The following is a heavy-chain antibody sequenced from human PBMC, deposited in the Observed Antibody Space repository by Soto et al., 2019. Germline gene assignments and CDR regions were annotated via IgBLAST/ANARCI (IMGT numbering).Heavy chain of an antibody. V-gene: IGHV3-73*01. CDR2: IRSKANSYAT. J-gene: IGHJ4*02. CDR3: TSHSPDDMIGK. D-gene: IGHD3-22*01. CDR1: GFTFSGSA. Sequence: EGSLRLSCEASGFTFSGSAMHWVRQASGKGLEWVGRIRSKANSYATAYAASVKGRFSISRDESKNTAYLQINSLKTEDTAVYYCTSHSPDDMIGKWGQGTQVTVSS.